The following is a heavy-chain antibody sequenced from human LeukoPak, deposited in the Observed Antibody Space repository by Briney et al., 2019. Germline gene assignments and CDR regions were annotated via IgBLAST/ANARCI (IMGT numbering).Heavy chain of an antibody. J-gene: IGHJ4*02. CDR2: MNPNSGNT. Sequence: ASVKVSCKASGYTFTSYDINWVRQATGQGLEWMGWMNPNSGNTGYAQKFQGRVTMTRNTSISTAYMELSSLTSEDTAIYYCARIAAAGNRRLNYWGQGTLVTVAS. V-gene: IGHV1-8*01. D-gene: IGHD6-13*01. CDR3: ARIAAAGNRRLNY. CDR1: GYTFTSYD.